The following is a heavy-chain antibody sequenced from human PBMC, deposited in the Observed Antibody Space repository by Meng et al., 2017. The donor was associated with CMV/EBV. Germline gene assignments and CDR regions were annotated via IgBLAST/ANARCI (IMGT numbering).Heavy chain of an antibody. CDR1: GGTFSSYA. V-gene: IGHV1-69*05. D-gene: IGHD5-24*01. Sequence: SVQVSCKASGGTFSSYAISWVRQAPGQGLEWMGGIIPIFGTANYAQKFQGRVTFTTDESTSTAYMELSSLRSEDTAVYYCASTATMSYYYYGMDVWGQGTTVTVSS. CDR2: IIPIFGTA. J-gene: IGHJ6*02. CDR3: ASTATMSYYYYGMDV.